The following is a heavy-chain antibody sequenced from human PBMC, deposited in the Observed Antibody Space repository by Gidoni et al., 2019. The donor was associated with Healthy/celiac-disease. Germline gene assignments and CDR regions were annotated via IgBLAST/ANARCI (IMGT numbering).Heavy chain of an antibody. D-gene: IGHD3-22*01. V-gene: IGHV1-8*01. J-gene: IGHJ4*02. CDR2: MNPNSANT. Sequence: QVQLVQSGAEVKKPGASVKVSCKASGYTFTSYDINWVRQATGQGLEWMGWMNPNSANTGYAQKFPGRVTMTRNTSISTAYMELSSLRSEDTAVYYCARDSSAMPNTYYYDSSGYLRDFLYDYWGQGTLVTVSS. CDR3: ARDSSAMPNTYYYDSSGYLRDFLYDY. CDR1: GYTFTSYD.